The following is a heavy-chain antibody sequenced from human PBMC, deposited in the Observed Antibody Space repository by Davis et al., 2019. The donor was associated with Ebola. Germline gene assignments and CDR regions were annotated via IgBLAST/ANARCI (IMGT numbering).Heavy chain of an antibody. J-gene: IGHJ4*02. Sequence: MPSETLSPTCAVYGGSFSGYYWSWIRQPPGKGLEWIGEINHSGSTNYNPSLKSRVTISVDTSKNQFSLKLSSVTAADTAVYYCATLTFGGVIVMAWGQGTLVTVSS. CDR1: GGSFSGYY. CDR3: ATLTFGGVIVMA. V-gene: IGHV4-34*01. CDR2: INHSGST. D-gene: IGHD3-16*02.